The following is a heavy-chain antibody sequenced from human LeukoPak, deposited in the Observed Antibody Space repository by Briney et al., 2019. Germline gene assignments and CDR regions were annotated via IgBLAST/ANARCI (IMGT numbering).Heavy chain of an antibody. J-gene: IGHJ1*01. CDR3: SRDLGTGRPHDV. D-gene: IGHD3/OR15-3a*01. CDR2: LNQWGNDK. V-gene: IGHV3-7*01. Sequence: GGSLRLSCVASGFTFNNYWMTWVRQAPGKGLEWVANLNQWGNDKYYADSVRGRFTISRDNARDALYLQMNSLRTEDTSLYYCSRDLGTGRPHDVWGLGTLVTVSS. CDR1: GFTFNNYW.